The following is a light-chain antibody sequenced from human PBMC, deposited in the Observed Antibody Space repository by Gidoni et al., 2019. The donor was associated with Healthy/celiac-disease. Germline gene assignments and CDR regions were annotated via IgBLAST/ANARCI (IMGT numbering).Light chain of an antibody. J-gene: IGKJ1*01. CDR1: QGIGSY. CDR2: AAS. CDR3: QQYYSYPPWT. Sequence: AIRMTQSPSSFSASTGDRVTITCRASQGIGSYLAWYQQKPGKAPKRLIYAASTLQSGVPSRFSGSGSGTDFTLTISCLQSEDLETYYCQQYYSYPPWTFGQGTKVEIK. V-gene: IGKV1-8*01.